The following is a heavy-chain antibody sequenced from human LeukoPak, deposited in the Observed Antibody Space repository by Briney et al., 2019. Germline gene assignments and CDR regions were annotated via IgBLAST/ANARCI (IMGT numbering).Heavy chain of an antibody. J-gene: IGHJ4*02. CDR3: AKRRDGYSLG. CDR1: GFTFSSYG. CDR2: IRYDGSNK. D-gene: IGHD5-24*01. Sequence: GGSLRLSCAASGFTFSSYGMHWVRQAPGKGLEWVAFIRYDGSNKYYAVSVKGRFTISRDNSKNTQYLQMNSLRAEDTAVYYCAKRRDGYSLGWGQGTLVTVSS. V-gene: IGHV3-30*02.